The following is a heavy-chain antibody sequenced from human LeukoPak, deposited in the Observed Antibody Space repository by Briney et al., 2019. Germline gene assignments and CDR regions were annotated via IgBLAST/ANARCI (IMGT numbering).Heavy chain of an antibody. CDR2: ISSSSSYI. D-gene: IGHD3-22*01. V-gene: IGHV3-21*01. CDR1: GFTFSSYS. Sequence: PGGSLRLSCAASGFTFSSYSMNWVRQAPGKGLEWVSSISSSSSYIYYADSVKGRFTISRDNAKNSLYLQMNSLRAEDTAVYYCARGWTYYYDSSGSSVAFDIWGQGTMVTVSS. J-gene: IGHJ3*02. CDR3: ARGWTYYYDSSGSSVAFDI.